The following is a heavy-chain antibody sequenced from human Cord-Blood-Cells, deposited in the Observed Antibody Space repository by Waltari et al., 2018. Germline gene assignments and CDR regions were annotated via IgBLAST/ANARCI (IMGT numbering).Heavy chain of an antibody. V-gene: IGHV3-53*01. CDR1: GFTVSSNY. CDR2: IYSSGST. J-gene: IGHJ4*02. Sequence: EVQLVESGGGLVQPGGSLRPSCPASGFTVSSNYRSWVRQGPGKGLEGVSEIYSSGSTDYVEAVKCKFTIARDNAKNTLYLQMNSLRAEDTAVYYWAREFYSWSYYFDFWGQGTLVTVSS. D-gene: IGHD1-26*01. CDR3: AREFYSWSYYFDF.